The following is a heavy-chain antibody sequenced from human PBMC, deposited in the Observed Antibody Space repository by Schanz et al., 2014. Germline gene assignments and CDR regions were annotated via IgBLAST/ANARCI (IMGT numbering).Heavy chain of an antibody. D-gene: IGHD2-21*02. CDR1: TFTFDHYA. CDR2: VSSRSDEI. V-gene: IGHV3-23*04. J-gene: IGHJ2*01. Sequence: EVELVESGGGLVQPGGSLRLSCSASTFTFDHYAMTWVRQAPGKGLEWVAAVSSRSDEIKYADSVRGRFTISRDNSRSTMYLQMNSLRADDTAVYFCAKDLGVDCGDGCFNWYFDLWGRGTLVTVSS. CDR3: AKDLGVDCGDGCFNWYFDL.